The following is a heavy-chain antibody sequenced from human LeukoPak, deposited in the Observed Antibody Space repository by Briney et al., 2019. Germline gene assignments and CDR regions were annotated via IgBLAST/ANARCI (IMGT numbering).Heavy chain of an antibody. V-gene: IGHV4-39*07. J-gene: IGHJ4*02. CDR2: IYYSGST. CDR3: ARESGIVGATGPFDY. D-gene: IGHD1-26*01. Sequence: PSETLSLTCTVSGGSISSSSYYWGWIRQPPWKGLEWIGGIYYSGSTYYNPSLKSRVTISVDTSKNQFSLKLSSVTAADTAVYYCARESGIVGATGPFDYWGQGTLVTVSS. CDR1: GGSISSSSYY.